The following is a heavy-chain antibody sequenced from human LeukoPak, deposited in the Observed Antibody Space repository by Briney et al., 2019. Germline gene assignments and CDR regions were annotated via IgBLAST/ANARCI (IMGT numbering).Heavy chain of an antibody. V-gene: IGHV3-53*01. D-gene: IGHD1-20*01. CDR3: AAGLGLTDM. CDR1: GFTFSSYW. CDR2: IYTGGGT. Sequence: GGSLRLSCAASGFTFSSYWMSWVRQAPGKGLECVSVIYTGGGTYYADSVRGRFIISRDNSKNTLYLQMNSLRVEDTAVYYCAAGLGLTDMWGQGTLVTVSS. J-gene: IGHJ4*02.